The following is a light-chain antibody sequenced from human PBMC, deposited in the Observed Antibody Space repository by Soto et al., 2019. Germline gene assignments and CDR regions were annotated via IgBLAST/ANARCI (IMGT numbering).Light chain of an antibody. V-gene: IGKV3-20*01. CDR3: QQYGSSPWT. CDR1: QSVSSSY. Sequence: EIVLTQSPGTLSLSPGETDTLSCRASQSVSSSYLAWYQQKPGQAPRLLIYGASSRATGIPDRFSGGGSGTDFTLTISRLEPEDFAVYYCQQYGSSPWTFGQGTKVDI. CDR2: GAS. J-gene: IGKJ1*01.